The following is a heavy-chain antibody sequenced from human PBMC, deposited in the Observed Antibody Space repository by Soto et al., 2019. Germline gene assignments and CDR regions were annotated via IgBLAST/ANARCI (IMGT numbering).Heavy chain of an antibody. V-gene: IGHV1-46*01. CDR3: ARDQITRTSCPYWGAHFESGYCRGYGMDV. Sequence: ASVKVSCKASGYTFTSYYMHWVRQAPGQGLEWMGIINPSGGSTSYAQKFQGRVTMTRDRSTSTVYMELSSLRSEDTAVYYCARDQITRTSCPYWGAHFESGYCRGYGMDVWGQGTTVTVYS. J-gene: IGHJ6*02. CDR1: GYTFTSYY. CDR2: INPSGGST. D-gene: IGHD3-3*01.